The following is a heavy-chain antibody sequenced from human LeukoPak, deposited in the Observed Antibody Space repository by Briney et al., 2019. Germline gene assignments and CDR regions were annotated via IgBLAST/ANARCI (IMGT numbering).Heavy chain of an antibody. CDR1: GFTFSSDA. Sequence: GSLRLSCAASGFTFSSDAMGWVRQAPGKGLEWVSAISGSGGNTYYADSVKGRFTISRDNSKNTLYLQMNSLRAEDTAVYYCAKDIGYYDILTGPEGGNWFDPWGQGTLVSVSS. CDR2: ISGSGGNT. J-gene: IGHJ5*02. V-gene: IGHV3-23*01. CDR3: AKDIGYYDILTGPEGGNWFDP. D-gene: IGHD3-9*01.